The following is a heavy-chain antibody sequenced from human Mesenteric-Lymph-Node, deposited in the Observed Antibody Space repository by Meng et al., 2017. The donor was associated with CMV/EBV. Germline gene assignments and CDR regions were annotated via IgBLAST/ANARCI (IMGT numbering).Heavy chain of an antibody. D-gene: IGHD2-2*02. J-gene: IGHJ4*02. CDR3: AKAGCTSTRCYTNY. CDR1: GFTFSSYA. Sequence: GESLKISCAASGFTFSSYAMSWVRQAPGKGLEWVSTISVSGDSPYYADSVKGRFTISRDNSKNTLYLQMNSLRVEDTAVYYCAKAGCTSTRCYTNYWGQGSLVTVSS. CDR2: ISVSGDSP. V-gene: IGHV3-23*01.